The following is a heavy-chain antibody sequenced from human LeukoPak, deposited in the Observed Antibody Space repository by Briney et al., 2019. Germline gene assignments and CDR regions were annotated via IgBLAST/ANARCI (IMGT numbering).Heavy chain of an antibody. D-gene: IGHD5-24*01. CDR1: GGSFSRYY. CDR2: IDHRGDT. V-gene: IGHV4-34*01. Sequence: PSETLSLTCAVYGGSFSRYYWSWIRQSPGKGLEWIAEIDHRGDTNYNPSVKSRVTISVDTSKNQFSLKVRSLSAADTAVYYCARGTTISETGYFDFWGQGTLVTVSS. J-gene: IGHJ4*03. CDR3: ARGTTISETGYFDF.